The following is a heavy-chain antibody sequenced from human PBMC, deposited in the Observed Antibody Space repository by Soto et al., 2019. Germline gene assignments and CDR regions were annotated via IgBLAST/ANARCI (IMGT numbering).Heavy chain of an antibody. CDR1: GVSISSGDYY. CDR3: ARGGSGDIVVVAAIDY. V-gene: IGHV4-31*03. CDR2: IFYSGST. D-gene: IGHD2-15*01. J-gene: IGHJ4*02. Sequence: QVQLQESGPGLVKPSQTLSLTCSVSGVSISSGDYYWSWVRQHPGKGLGWIGYIFYSGSTYYNPSPKSRVTKSVDTSKNQSSLKLSSVTAADTAVYYCARGGSGDIVVVAAIDYWGQGTLVTVSS.